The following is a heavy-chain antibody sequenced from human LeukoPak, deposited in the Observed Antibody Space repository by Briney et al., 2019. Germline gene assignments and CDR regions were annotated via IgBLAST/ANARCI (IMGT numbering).Heavy chain of an antibody. J-gene: IGHJ6*02. D-gene: IGHD3-10*01. CDR3: AKGRVWFGELLFTMDV. Sequence: QPGGSLRLSCAASGFTFTNYGMHWVRQAPGKGREWVAVVSSDATNKYYADSVKGRFTISRENSKNTLYLQMNSLRGEDTAVYYCAKGRVWFGELLFTMDVWGQGTTVTVSS. CDR1: GFTFTNYG. CDR2: VSSDATNK. V-gene: IGHV3-30*18.